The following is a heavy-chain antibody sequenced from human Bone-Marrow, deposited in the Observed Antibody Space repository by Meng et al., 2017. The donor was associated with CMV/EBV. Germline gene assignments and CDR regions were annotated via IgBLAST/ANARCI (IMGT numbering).Heavy chain of an antibody. D-gene: IGHD2-2*01. CDR2: INSNSGDT. CDR1: GFTFTDYY. Sequence: ASVKVSCKASGFTFTDYYMQWVRQAPGQGLEWMGWINSNSGDTNYAQKFQGRVTMTRDTSISTAHMELSRLRSDDTAVYYCARDPGYCDSTNCWGIDPWGPGNLVHGAS. J-gene: IGHJ5*02. CDR3: ARDPGYCDSTNCWGIDP. V-gene: IGHV1-2*02.